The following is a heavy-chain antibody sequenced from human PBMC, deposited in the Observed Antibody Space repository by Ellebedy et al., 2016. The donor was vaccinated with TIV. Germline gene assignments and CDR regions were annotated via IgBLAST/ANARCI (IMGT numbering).Heavy chain of an antibody. V-gene: IGHV3-15*07. D-gene: IGHD3-22*01. CDR2: IKSKTDGGTT. CDR3: SASSGYP. J-gene: IGHJ5*02. Sequence: GEPLKISCAASGFTFSNTWMNWVRQAPGKGLEWVGRIKSKTDGGTTDYAAPVKGRFTISRDDSKSTVYLQMNSLKTEDTAVYYCSASSGYPWGQGTLVTVSS. CDR1: GFTFSNTW.